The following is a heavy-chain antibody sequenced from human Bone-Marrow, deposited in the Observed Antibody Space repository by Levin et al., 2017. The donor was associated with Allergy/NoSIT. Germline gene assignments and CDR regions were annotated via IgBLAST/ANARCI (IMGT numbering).Heavy chain of an antibody. J-gene: IGHJ6*03. CDR2: IHTSGST. CDR3: ARAPILLVRGLVNYYYMDV. V-gene: IGHV4-61*02. CDR1: GDSISNGSHY. D-gene: IGHD3-10*01. Sequence: TSSETLSLTCSVSGDSISNGSHYWSWIRQSAGKGLEWIGRIHTSGSTSYNPSLKSRVSISLDTSKNQFSLRLTSVTAADTAVFYCARAPILLVRGLVNYYYMDVWGTGTTVIVSS.